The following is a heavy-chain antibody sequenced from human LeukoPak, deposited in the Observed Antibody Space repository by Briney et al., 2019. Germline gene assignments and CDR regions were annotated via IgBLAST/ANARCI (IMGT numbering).Heavy chain of an antibody. CDR1: GGTFSSYA. CDR2: IIPIFGTA. CDR3: ARSELLRRSGNDY. Sequence: LVKVSCKASGGTFSSYAISWVRQAPGQGLEWMGGIIPIFGTANYAQKLQGRVTMTTDTSTSTAYMELRSLRSDDTAMYYCARSELLRRSGNDYWGQGTLVTVSS. J-gene: IGHJ4*02. D-gene: IGHD3-10*01. V-gene: IGHV1-69*05.